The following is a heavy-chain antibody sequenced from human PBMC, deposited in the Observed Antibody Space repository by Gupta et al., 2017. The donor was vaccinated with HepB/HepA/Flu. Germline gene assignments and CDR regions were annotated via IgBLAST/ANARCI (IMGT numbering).Heavy chain of an antibody. V-gene: IGHV3-7*01. Sequence: EVQLVESGGGLVQPGESLSLSCAASGFTFSNYWMTWVRQAPGKGLEWVASLKEDGSEGYYVDSVKGRFTISRDNAKTSLYLQMSGLRAEDTAVYYCARSGYNYGLYYFDFWGQGTLVTVSS. J-gene: IGHJ4*02. D-gene: IGHD5-18*01. CDR3: ARSGYNYGLYYFDF. CDR1: GFTFSNYW. CDR2: LKEDGSEG.